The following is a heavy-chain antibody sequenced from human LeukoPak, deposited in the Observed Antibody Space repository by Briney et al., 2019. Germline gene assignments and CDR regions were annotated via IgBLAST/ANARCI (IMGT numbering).Heavy chain of an antibody. D-gene: IGHD4-11*01. CDR3: ARTVNFEVYYYYYMDV. CDR2: IHPGDSDT. J-gene: IGHJ6*03. V-gene: IGHV5-51*01. Sequence: GESLKISCKGSGYSFTSYWIGWVRQMPGKGLEWMGIIHPGDSDTRYSPSFQGQVTISADKSISTAYLQWSSLKASDTAMYYCARTVNFEVYYYYYMDVWGKGTTVTVSS. CDR1: GYSFTSYW.